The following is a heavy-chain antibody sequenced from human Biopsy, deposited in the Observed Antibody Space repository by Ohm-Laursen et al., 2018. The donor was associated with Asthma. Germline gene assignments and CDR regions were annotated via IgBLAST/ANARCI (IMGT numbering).Heavy chain of an antibody. J-gene: IGHJ6*02. Sequence: VSSVKVSCKTSGYTFNSAGITWVRQAPGQGLEWMGWISVYNGNTKVAQKLQDRVIMITDASTSTAYMELGSLRSDDTAVYFCARAVDYSHYYGIDVWGQGTTVTVS. CDR3: ARAVDYSHYYGIDV. CDR2: ISVYNGNT. V-gene: IGHV1-18*01. D-gene: IGHD3-10*01. CDR1: GYTFNSAG.